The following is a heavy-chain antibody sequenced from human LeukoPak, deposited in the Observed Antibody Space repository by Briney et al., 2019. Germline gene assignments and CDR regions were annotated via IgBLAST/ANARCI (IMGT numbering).Heavy chain of an antibody. CDR1: GGSFSGYY. D-gene: IGHD6-13*01. CDR3: ARGPAAAGTSGMDV. CDR2: INHSGST. V-gene: IGHV4-34*01. Sequence: SETLSLTCAVYGGSFSGYYWSWIRQPPGKGLEWIGEINHSGSTNYNPSLKSRVTISVDTSKNQFSLKLSSVTAADTAVYYCARGPAAAGTSGMDVWGQGTTVTVSS. J-gene: IGHJ6*02.